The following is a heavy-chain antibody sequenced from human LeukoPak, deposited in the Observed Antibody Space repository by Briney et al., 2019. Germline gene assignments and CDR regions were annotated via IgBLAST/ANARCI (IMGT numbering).Heavy chain of an antibody. CDR3: ARDASYYDSSGYYDAFDI. CDR2: IKRDGSEK. V-gene: IGHV3-7*01. Sequence: EGSLRLSCTASGFTFSRYWMIWVRQAPGKGLEWVANIKRDGSEKYYVDSVKGRFTISRDNAKNSLFLQMNGLRVEDTAVYYCARDASYYDSSGYYDAFDIWGQGTMVTVSS. CDR1: GFTFSRYW. J-gene: IGHJ3*02. D-gene: IGHD3-22*01.